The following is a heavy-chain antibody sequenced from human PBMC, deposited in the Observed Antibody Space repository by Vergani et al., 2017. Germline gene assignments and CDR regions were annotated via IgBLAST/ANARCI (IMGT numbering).Heavy chain of an antibody. CDR1: GFTFSSYA. CDR3: AREVGYCSSTSCNWXFDL. J-gene: IGHJ2*01. CDR2: IGTAGDP. Sequence: EVQLLESGGGLVQPGGSLRLSCAASGFTFSSYAMTWVRQAPGKGLEWVSAIGTAGDPYYPGSVKGRFTISRENAKNSLYLQMNSLRAGDTAVYYCAREVGYCSSTSCNWXFDLWGRGTLVTVSS. D-gene: IGHD2-2*01. V-gene: IGHV3-13*05.